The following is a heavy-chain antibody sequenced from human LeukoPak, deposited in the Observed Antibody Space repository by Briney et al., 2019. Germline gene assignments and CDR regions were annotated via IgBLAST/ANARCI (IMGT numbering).Heavy chain of an antibody. Sequence: SETLSLTCTVSGGSISSYYWSWIRQPPGKGLEWIGYIYYSGSTNYNPSLKSRVTISVDTSKNQFSLKLSSVTAADTAAYYCARGNYDILTGYHYYFDYWGQGTLVTVSS. J-gene: IGHJ4*02. V-gene: IGHV4-59*01. CDR3: ARGNYDILTGYHYYFDY. CDR2: IYYSGST. D-gene: IGHD3-9*01. CDR1: GGSISSYY.